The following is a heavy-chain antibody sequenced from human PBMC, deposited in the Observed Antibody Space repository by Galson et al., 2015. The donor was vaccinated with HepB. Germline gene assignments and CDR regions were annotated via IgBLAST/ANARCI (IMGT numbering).Heavy chain of an antibody. CDR1: GYTFTSYG. CDR3: ARNLLSHSGWLAVWGIDY. V-gene: IGHV1-18*04. D-gene: IGHD6-19*01. J-gene: IGHJ4*02. Sequence: SVKVSCKASGYTFTSYGISWVRQAPGQGLEWMGWISAYNGNTNYAQKLQGRVTMTTDTSTSTAYMELRSLRSDDTAVYYCARNLLSHSGWLAVWGIDYWGQGTLVTVSS. CDR2: ISAYNGNT.